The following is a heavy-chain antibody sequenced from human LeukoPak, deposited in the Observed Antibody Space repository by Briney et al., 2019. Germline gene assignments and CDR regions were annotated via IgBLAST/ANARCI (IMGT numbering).Heavy chain of an antibody. CDR1: GFTFSTHW. CDR3: ARDLIGSWFGGTDY. J-gene: IGHJ4*02. Sequence: GGSLRLSCVASGFTFSTHWMHWVRQAPGKGLVWVSRIDSGGSSTSYADSVKGRFTISRDNSKNTLYLQMNSLRAEDTAVYYCARDLIGSWFGGTDYWGQGTLVTVSS. V-gene: IGHV3-74*01. CDR2: IDSGGSST. D-gene: IGHD3-10*01.